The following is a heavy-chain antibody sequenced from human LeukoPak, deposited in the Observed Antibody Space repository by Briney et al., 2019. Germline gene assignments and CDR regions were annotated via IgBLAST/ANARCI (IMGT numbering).Heavy chain of an antibody. CDR2: IYNSGST. CDR1: GGSVGSGSYY. J-gene: IGHJ4*02. Sequence: SETLSLTCTVSGGSVGSGSYYWSWIRQPPVKGLEWIGHIYNSGSTNYNPSLKSRVTISVDTSKNQFSLKLNSVTAADTAVYYCARDCSGGSCRFDYWGQGTLVTVSS. D-gene: IGHD2-15*01. CDR3: ARDCSGGSCRFDY. V-gene: IGHV4-61*01.